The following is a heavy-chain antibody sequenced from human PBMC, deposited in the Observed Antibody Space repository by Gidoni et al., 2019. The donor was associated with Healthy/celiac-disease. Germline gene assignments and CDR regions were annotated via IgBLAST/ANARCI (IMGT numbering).Heavy chain of an antibody. CDR1: GFTFSSYE. CDR3: ASWGIQLWDDAFDI. J-gene: IGHJ3*02. Sequence: EVQLVESGGGLVQPGGSLRLSCAASGFTFSSYEMNWVRQAPGKGLEWVSYISSSGSTIYYADSVKGRFTISRDNAKNSLYLQMNSLRAEDTAVYYCASWGIQLWDDAFDIWGQGTMVTVSS. CDR2: ISSSGSTI. V-gene: IGHV3-48*03. D-gene: IGHD5-18*01.